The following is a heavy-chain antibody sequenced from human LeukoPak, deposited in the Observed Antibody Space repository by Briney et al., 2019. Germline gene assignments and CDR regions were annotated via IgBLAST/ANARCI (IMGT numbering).Heavy chain of an antibody. CDR1: GGSISTTSYH. CDR2: ISYSGSI. V-gene: IGHV4-39*02. Sequence: SETLSLTCAVSGGSISTTSYHWGWIRQPPGKGLEWIGTISYSGSINYNPPLKSRVNISVDTSKNHLSLKLSSVTAADTAVYYCARRRLERVYYYYYMDVWGKGTTVTVSS. D-gene: IGHD6-19*01. CDR3: ARRRLERVYYYYYMDV. J-gene: IGHJ6*03.